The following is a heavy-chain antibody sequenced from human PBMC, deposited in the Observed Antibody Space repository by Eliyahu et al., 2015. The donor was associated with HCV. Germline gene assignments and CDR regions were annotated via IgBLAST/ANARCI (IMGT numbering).Heavy chain of an antibody. CDR2: IFYTGLT. CDR1: SGSISSFY. V-gene: IGHV4-59*01. D-gene: IGHD2-15*01. CDR3: ARAATWAYFDS. Sequence: QVQLQESGPGLVKPSETLSLTCTVSSGSISSFYWSWIRQSPGKGLEWLGYIFYTGLTNYNPSLKSRVTMSVDTSKNQFSLTLTSVTAADTAVYYCARAATWAYFDSWGQGTLITVSS. J-gene: IGHJ4*02.